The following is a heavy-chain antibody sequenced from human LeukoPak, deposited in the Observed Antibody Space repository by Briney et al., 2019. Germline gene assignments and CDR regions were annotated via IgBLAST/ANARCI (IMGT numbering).Heavy chain of an antibody. D-gene: IGHD2-15*01. Sequence: SETLSLTCAVYGGSFSGYYWSWIRQPPGKGLEWIGEINHSGSTNYNPSLKSRVIISVDTSKNQFSLKLSSVTAADTAVYYCARGRIVVVVAATRRWYFDLWGRGTLVTVSS. CDR3: ARGRIVVVVAATRRWYFDL. J-gene: IGHJ2*01. CDR1: GGSFSGYY. V-gene: IGHV4-34*01. CDR2: INHSGST.